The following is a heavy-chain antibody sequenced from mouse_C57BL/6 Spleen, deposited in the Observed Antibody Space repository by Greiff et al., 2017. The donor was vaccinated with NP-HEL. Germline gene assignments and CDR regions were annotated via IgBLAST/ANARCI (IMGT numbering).Heavy chain of an antibody. V-gene: IGHV5-17*01. D-gene: IGHD1-1*01. CDR1: GFTFSDYG. CDR3: ASPLYGSSYDYAMDY. CDR2: ISSGSSTI. J-gene: IGHJ4*01. Sequence: EVMLVESGGGLVKPGGSLKLSCAASGFTFSDYGMHWVRQAPEKGLEWVAYISSGSSTIYYADTVKGRFTISRDNAKTTLFLPMTSMRSADTAMYYCASPLYGSSYDYAMDYWGQGTAVTVSS.